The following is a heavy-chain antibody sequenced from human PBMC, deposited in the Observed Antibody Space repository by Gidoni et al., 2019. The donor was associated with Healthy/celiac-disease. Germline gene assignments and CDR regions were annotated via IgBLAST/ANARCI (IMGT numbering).Heavy chain of an antibody. J-gene: IGHJ3*02. D-gene: IGHD2-15*01. CDR3: ASKYCSGGSCFGDAFDI. V-gene: IGHV5-51*01. CDR1: GYSFTSYW. CDR2: IYPGDSNT. Sequence: EVQLVQSGAEVKKPGESLKISCKGSGYSFTSYWIGWVRQMPGKGLGWMGIIYPGDSNTRYSPSFQGQVTISADKSISTAYLQWSSLKASDTAMYYCASKYCSGGSCFGDAFDIWGQGTMVTVSS.